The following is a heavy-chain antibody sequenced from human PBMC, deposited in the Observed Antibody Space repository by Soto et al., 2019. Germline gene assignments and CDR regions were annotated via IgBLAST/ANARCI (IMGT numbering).Heavy chain of an antibody. CDR2: IYYRGNA. CDR1: DDSINSDKYY. J-gene: IGHJ4*02. Sequence: SGTLSLTCSVSDDSINSDKYYWGWIRQPPGKGLEWIGSIYYRGNAYYNPSLQTRVTISLGKSKSQLSLKLNSVTAADSAVYFCARLEGLATISYYFDFWGPGALVTVSS. CDR3: ARLEGLATISYYFDF. D-gene: IGHD5-12*01. V-gene: IGHV4-39*01.